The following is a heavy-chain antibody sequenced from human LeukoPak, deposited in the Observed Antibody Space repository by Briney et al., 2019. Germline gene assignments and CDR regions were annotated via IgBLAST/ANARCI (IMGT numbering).Heavy chain of an antibody. V-gene: IGHV3-33*01. D-gene: IGHD3-22*01. J-gene: IGHJ4*02. CDR3: ARDPDYDDSSGYGDY. CDR2: IWYDGSNK. Sequence: AGGSLRLSCAASGFTFSSYGMHWVRQATGNGLEWVAVIWYDGSNKYYADSVKGRFTISRDNSKNTLYLQMNSLRAEDTAVYYCARDPDYDDSSGYGDYWGQGTLVTVSS. CDR1: GFTFSSYG.